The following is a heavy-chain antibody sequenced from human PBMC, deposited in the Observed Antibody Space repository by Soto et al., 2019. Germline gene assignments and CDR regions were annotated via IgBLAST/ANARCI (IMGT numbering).Heavy chain of an antibody. Sequence: EVQLLESGGGLVQPGGSLRLSCAASGFTFSSYAMNWVRQAPGKGLEWVSGITANGGSTFYADSVKGRFTISRDNSKNMLYLQRNSLRAEDTAVYYCAKSSESRRTAVDGRYFFDYWCQGTLVTVSS. CDR2: ITANGGST. CDR3: AKSSESRRTAVDGRYFFDY. D-gene: IGHD6-19*01. J-gene: IGHJ4*02. V-gene: IGHV3-23*01. CDR1: GFTFSSYA.